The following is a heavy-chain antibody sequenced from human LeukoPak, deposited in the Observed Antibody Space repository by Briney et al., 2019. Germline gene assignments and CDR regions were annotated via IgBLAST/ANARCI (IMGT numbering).Heavy chain of an antibody. V-gene: IGHV3-53*01. Sequence: QTGGSLRLSCAASGFTVSSNYMSWVRQAPGKGLEWVSVIYSGGSTYYADSVKGRFTISRDNSKNTLYLQMNSLRAEDTAVYYCARFNQQLGDFLYYYYYMDVWGKGTTVTVSS. D-gene: IGHD6-6*01. CDR2: IYSGGST. CDR3: ARFNQQLGDFLYYYYYMDV. CDR1: GFTVSSNY. J-gene: IGHJ6*03.